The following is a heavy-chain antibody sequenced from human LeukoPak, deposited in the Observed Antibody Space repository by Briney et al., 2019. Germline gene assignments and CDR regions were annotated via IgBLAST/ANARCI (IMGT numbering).Heavy chain of an antibody. J-gene: IGHJ4*02. CDR3: ARATRGGVGASSY. CDR2: INSSGSIT. D-gene: IGHD1-26*01. Sequence: GGSLRLFCRASGFIFSDYYLSWIRQTSGKGLEWLSYINSSGSITDYAESAKGRFTISRDNAKNSVYLQMTSLRTEDTAVYYCARATRGGVGASSYWGQGTLVTVST. V-gene: IGHV3-11*01. CDR1: GFIFSDYY.